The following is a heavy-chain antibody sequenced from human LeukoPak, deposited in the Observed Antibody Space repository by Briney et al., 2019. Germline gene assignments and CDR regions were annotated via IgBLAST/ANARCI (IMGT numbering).Heavy chain of an antibody. J-gene: IGHJ4*02. CDR3: TTYLYGSGRVVVPYYFDY. D-gene: IGHD3-10*01. Sequence: PGGSLRLSCAASGFTFSNAWMSWVRQPPGKGLEWVGHIKRKTDGGRTEYADTLKGKFTISRDDSKNTLYLQMNSLKDEDTAVYYCTTYLYGSGRVVVPYYFDYWGQGTLVTVPS. V-gene: IGHV3-15*01. CDR1: GFTFSNAW. CDR2: IKRKTDGGRT.